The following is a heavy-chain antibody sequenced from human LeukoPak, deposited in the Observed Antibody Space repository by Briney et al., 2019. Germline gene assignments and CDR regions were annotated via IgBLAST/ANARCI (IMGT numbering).Heavy chain of an antibody. Sequence: SETLSLTCTVSGGSISSYYWSWIRQPPGKGLEWIGYIYYSGSTNYNPSLKSRVTISVDTSKNQFSLKLSSVTAADTAVYYCARAAIYGDYAVRAVDIWGQGTMVTVSS. V-gene: IGHV4-59*01. CDR1: GGSISSYY. J-gene: IGHJ3*02. CDR2: IYYSGST. CDR3: ARAAIYGDYAVRAVDI. D-gene: IGHD4-17*01.